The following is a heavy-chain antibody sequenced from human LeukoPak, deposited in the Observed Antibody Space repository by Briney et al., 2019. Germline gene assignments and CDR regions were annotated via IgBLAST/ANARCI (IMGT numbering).Heavy chain of an antibody. CDR1: GGSISSSDAF. CDR3: ARHVDDLLTGLQY. J-gene: IGHJ4*02. D-gene: IGHD3-9*01. CDR2: LYYGGST. V-gene: IGHV4-39*01. Sequence: SETLSLTCTVSGGSISSSDAFWGWIRQPPGKGLEWIGSLYYGGSTYYNPSLKSRVTTSVDTSKNQFSLRLSSVTAADTAVYYCARHVDDLLTGLQYWGQGILVIVSS.